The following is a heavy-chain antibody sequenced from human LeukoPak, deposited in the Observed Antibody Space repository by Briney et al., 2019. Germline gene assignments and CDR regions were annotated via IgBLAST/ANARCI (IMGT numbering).Heavy chain of an antibody. CDR3: ARDLEDYNNYGELGI. J-gene: IGHJ4*02. CDR2: INGDGSWT. CDR1: GNYW. Sequence: GGSLRLSCAASGNYWMHWVRQAPGKGLVWVSHINGDGSWTTYADSVKGRFTISKDNAKNSLYLQMNSLRAEDTAVFYCARDLEDYNNYGELGIWGQGTLVTVSS. V-gene: IGHV3-74*01. D-gene: IGHD4-11*01.